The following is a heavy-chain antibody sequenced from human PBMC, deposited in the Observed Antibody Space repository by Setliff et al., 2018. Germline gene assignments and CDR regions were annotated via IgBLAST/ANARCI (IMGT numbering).Heavy chain of an antibody. CDR2: ISPSGST. V-gene: IGHV4-4*08. CDR3: AKELSMAYGND. Sequence: SETLSLTCSVSGASISSYYWSWIRQPPGKGLEWIGHISPSGSTTYNPSLKSRVTISPDTSKNHFSLKVNSVTAADTAIYYCAKELSMAYGNDWGLGTLVTVSS. J-gene: IGHJ4*02. CDR1: GASISSYY. D-gene: IGHD1-1*01.